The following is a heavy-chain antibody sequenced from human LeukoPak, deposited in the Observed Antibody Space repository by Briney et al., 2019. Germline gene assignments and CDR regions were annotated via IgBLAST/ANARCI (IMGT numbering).Heavy chain of an antibody. J-gene: IGHJ4*02. D-gene: IGHD1-26*01. Sequence: GGSLRLSCAASGFSLSDHWMAWVRQAPGKGLEWVANIKGDAIQKYHADSVRGRFTLSRDDAKNSMYLQMNSLTAEDTAIYYCARWEIRGSAHQLDYWGQGTLVTVSS. V-gene: IGHV3-7*01. CDR1: GFSLSDHW. CDR2: IKGDAIQK. CDR3: ARWEIRGSAHQLDY.